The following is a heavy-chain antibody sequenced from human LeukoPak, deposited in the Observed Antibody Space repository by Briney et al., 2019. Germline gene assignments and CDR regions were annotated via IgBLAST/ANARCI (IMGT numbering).Heavy chain of an antibody. CDR2: INHSGST. J-gene: IGHJ4*02. CDR1: GGSFSGYY. D-gene: IGHD3-16*02. CDR3: ARGRGYVWGSYRYRLSFDY. Sequence: SETLSLTCAVHGGSFSGYYWSWLRQPPGKGLEWIGEINHSGSTNYNPSLKSRVTISVDTSKNQFSLKLSSVTAADTAAYYCARGRGYVWGSYRYRLSFDYWGQGTLVTVSS. V-gene: IGHV4-34*01.